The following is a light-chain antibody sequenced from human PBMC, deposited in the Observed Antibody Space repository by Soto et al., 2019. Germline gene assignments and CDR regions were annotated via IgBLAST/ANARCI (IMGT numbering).Light chain of an antibody. V-gene: IGLV2-14*01. CDR2: DVI. CDR3: SSYTSSNTYV. CDR1: SSDVGGYNY. J-gene: IGLJ1*01. Sequence: QSALTQPASVSGSPGQSIAVSCTGTSSDVGGYNYVSWYQQHPGRAPKLMIYDVINRPSGVSNRFSGSKSGNTASLTISGLQAEDEADYYCSSYTSSNTYVFGSATKLTVL.